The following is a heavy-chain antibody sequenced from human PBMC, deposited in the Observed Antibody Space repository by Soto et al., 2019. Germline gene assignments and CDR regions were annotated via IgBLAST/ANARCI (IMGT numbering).Heavy chain of an antibody. Sequence: GGSLRLSCAASGFTFSSYAMHWVRQAPGKGLEWVAVISYDGSNKYYADSVKGRFTISRDNSKNTLYLQMNSLRAEDTAVYYCATGGYYDFWSGPPSSDAFDIWGQGTMVTVSS. J-gene: IGHJ3*02. V-gene: IGHV3-30-3*01. CDR2: ISYDGSNK. CDR3: ATGGYYDFWSGPPSSDAFDI. D-gene: IGHD3-3*01. CDR1: GFTFSSYA.